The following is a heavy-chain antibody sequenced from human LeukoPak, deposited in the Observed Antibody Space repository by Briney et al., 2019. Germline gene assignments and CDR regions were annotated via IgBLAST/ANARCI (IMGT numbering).Heavy chain of an antibody. D-gene: IGHD5-18*01. J-gene: IGHJ4*02. CDR2: ISGSGSA. V-gene: IGHV3-23*01. Sequence: GGSLRLSCAASGFTLSSYAMNWVRQAPGKGLEWVSAISGSGSAYYADSVKGRFTISRDNSKNTLYLQMNSLRAEDTAIYYCATYRQVLLPFESWGQGTLVTVSS. CDR1: GFTLSSYA. CDR3: ATYRQVLLPFES.